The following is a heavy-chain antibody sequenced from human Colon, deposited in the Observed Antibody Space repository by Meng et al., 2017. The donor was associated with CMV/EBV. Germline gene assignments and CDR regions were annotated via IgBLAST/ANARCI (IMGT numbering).Heavy chain of an antibody. V-gene: IGHV2-5*02. CDR1: GFSLPTPGAG. CDR2: IHWDDDK. Sequence: FKGSGPPLAKPTQTLTPTCTFSGFSLPTPGAGVAWVRQPPGKAPELLALIHWDDDKRYSPSLKNRLNITKDTSKNQVVLSMTDLDPADTGTFYCARHSLTILTDWGQGALVTVSS. J-gene: IGHJ4*02. D-gene: IGHD2-8*02. CDR3: ARHSLTILTD.